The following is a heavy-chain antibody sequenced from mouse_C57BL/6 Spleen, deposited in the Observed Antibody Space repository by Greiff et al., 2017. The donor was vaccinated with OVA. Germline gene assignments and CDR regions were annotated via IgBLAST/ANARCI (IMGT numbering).Heavy chain of an antibody. D-gene: IGHD2-3*01. V-gene: IGHV1-82*01. CDR3: ARHDGYPY. J-gene: IGHJ3*01. Sequence: VQVVESGPELVKPGASVKISCKASGYAFSSSWMNWVKQRPGKGLEWIGRIYPGDGDTNYNGKFKGKATLTADKSSSTAYMQLSSLTSEDSAVYFCARHDGYPYWGQGTLVTVSA. CDR2: IYPGDGDT. CDR1: GYAFSSSW.